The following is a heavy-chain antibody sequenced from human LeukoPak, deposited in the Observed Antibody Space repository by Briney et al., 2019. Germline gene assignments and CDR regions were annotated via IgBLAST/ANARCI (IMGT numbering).Heavy chain of an antibody. D-gene: IGHD6-13*01. J-gene: IGHJ4*02. CDR3: ARLAAGKVIDY. Sequence: GGSLRLSCEASGFTVGTNYMSWVRQAPGKGLEWVPVIYSGNSTYYTDSVRGRFTISRDNSKNTLYLHMISLRADDTAVYYCARLAAGKVIDYWGQGTLVTVSS. CDR1: GFTVGTNY. CDR2: IYSGNST. V-gene: IGHV3-53*01.